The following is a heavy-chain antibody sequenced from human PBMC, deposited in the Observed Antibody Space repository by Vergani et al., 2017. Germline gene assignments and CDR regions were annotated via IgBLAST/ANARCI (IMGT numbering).Heavy chain of an antibody. V-gene: IGHV1-46*03. CDR1: GYTFTNYY. J-gene: IGHJ4*02. CDR3: ARPHGDILPPDPRRLDY. CDR2: INPSGGST. Sequence: QVLLVQSGAEVKKPGASVRVSCKTSGYTFTNYYIHWVRQAPGQGLEWMGIINPSGGSTTYAQQFQGRLTMTRDTSTSKVYMDLSNLRSEDTAVYYGARPHGDILPPDPRRLDYWGQGTLVTVSS.